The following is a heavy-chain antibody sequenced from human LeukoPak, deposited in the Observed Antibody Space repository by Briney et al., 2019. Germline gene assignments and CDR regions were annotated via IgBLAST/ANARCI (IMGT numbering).Heavy chain of an antibody. Sequence: PSETLSLTSTVSGGSISSGSYYWSWIRQPAGKGLEWIGRIYTSGSTNYNPSLKSRVTISVDTSKNQFSLKLSSVTAADTAVYYCARARGFRFDWFDPWGQGTLVTVSS. CDR3: ARARGFRFDWFDP. D-gene: IGHD3-10*01. CDR2: IYTSGST. J-gene: IGHJ5*02. CDR1: GGSISSGSYY. V-gene: IGHV4-61*02.